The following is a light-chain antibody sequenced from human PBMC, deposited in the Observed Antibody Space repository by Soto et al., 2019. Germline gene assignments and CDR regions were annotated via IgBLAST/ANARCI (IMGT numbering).Light chain of an antibody. CDR3: QQRSNWLT. V-gene: IGKV3-11*01. CDR1: QSISIY. Sequence: EIVLTQSPATLSLYPGERATLSCRASQSISIYLAWYQQKPGQAPRLLISDASAGATGIPARFSGSGSGTDFTLTISSLEPEDFAVYYCQQRSNWLTFGGGTKVDIK. CDR2: DAS. J-gene: IGKJ4*01.